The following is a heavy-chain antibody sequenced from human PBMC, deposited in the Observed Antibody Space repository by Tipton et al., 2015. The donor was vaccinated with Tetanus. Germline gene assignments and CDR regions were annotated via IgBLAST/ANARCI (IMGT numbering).Heavy chain of an antibody. J-gene: IGHJ3*01. D-gene: IGHD3-16*01. CDR3: ARPLTSVAFGGFAFDV. Sequence: QLVQSGAEVKKPGESLKISCKGSGYTFTRYWIGWVRQMPGKGLEWMGIIYPDDSDTKYSPSFQGQVTISIDKSITTAYLQWSSLKASDTAIYYCARPLTSVAFGGFAFDVWGQGTLVTVSS. CDR2: IYPDDSDT. V-gene: IGHV5-51*01. CDR1: GYTFTRYW.